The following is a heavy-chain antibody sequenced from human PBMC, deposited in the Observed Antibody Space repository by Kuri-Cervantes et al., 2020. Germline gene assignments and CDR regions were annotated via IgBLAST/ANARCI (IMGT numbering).Heavy chain of an antibody. Sequence: ASVKVSCKASGYTFSSYGISWVRQAPGQGLEWMGWISAYNGNTNYAQKLQGRVTMTTDTSTSTAYMELRSLRSDDTAVYYCARDITMVRGVIITRLWIYGMDVWGQGTTVTVSS. CDR2: ISAYNGNT. CDR3: ARDITMVRGVIITRLWIYGMDV. J-gene: IGHJ6*02. D-gene: IGHD3-10*01. V-gene: IGHV1-18*01. CDR1: GYTFSSYG.